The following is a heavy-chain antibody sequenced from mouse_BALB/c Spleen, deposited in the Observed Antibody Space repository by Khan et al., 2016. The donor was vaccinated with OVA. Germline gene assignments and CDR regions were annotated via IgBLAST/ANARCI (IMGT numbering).Heavy chain of an antibody. D-gene: IGHD2-1*01. CDR1: GFNIKDYY. J-gene: IGHJ3*01. Sequence: VQLKQSGAELVRPGALVKLSCKGSGFNIKDYYILWVKQRPEQGLEWIGWIDPENGNTIYDPKFQAKASLTADTSSNTAYLQLSSLTSEDTAVDFCARRGYGNYWFAYWGQGTLVTVSA. CDR3: ARRGYGNYWFAY. V-gene: IGHV14-1*02. CDR2: IDPENGNT.